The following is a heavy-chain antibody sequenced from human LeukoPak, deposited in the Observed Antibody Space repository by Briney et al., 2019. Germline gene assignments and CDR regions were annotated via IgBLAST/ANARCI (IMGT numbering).Heavy chain of an antibody. CDR3: AKRTSGSSWYSSDY. J-gene: IGHJ4*02. CDR2: MSGDATST. CDR1: GFTFSSFA. V-gene: IGHV3-23*01. Sequence: RGSLRLSCAASGFTFSSFAMNWVRQAPWKGLEWVSTMSGDATSTYYADSVKGRFTISRDNSKNTLYLQMNSLRAEDTAVYYCAKRTSGSSWYSSDYWGQGTLVTVSS. D-gene: IGHD6-13*01.